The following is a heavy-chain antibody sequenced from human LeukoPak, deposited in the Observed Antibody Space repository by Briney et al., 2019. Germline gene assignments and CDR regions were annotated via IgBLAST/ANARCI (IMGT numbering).Heavy chain of an antibody. CDR3: ATGGYYPGYYYYYMDV. CDR1: GYTFTDYY. D-gene: IGHD3-3*01. J-gene: IGHJ6*03. CDR2: VDPEDGET. Sequence: ATVKISCKASGYTFTDYYMHWVQQAPGKGLEWMGRVDPEDGETIYAEKFQGRVTITADTSTDTAYMELSSLRSEDTAVYYCATGGYYPGYYYYYMDVWGKGTTVTVSS. V-gene: IGHV1-69-2*01.